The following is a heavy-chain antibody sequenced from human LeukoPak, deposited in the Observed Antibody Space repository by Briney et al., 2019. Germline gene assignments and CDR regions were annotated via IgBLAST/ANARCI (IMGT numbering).Heavy chain of an antibody. CDR3: ARGDDAFDF. CDR2: ISAYNGNT. Sequence: ASVKVSCKASGGTFSSYAISWVRQAPGQGLEWMGWISAYNGNTNYAQKLQGRVTVTTDTSTSTIYMELRSLRSDDTAVYYCARGDDAFDFWGQGTMVTVSS. J-gene: IGHJ3*01. V-gene: IGHV1-18*01. CDR1: GGTFSSYA.